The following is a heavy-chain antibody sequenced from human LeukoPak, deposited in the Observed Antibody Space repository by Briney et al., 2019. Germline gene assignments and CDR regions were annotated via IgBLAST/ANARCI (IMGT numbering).Heavy chain of an antibody. J-gene: IGHJ4*02. CDR2: ISGSGGST. V-gene: IGHV3-23*01. D-gene: IGHD4-17*01. CDR3: AKGGDYGDYVGDY. CDR1: GFTFNSYA. Sequence: PGGSLRLSCAASGFTFNSYAMSWVRQAPGKGLEWVSAISGSGGSTYYADSVKGRFTISRDNSKNTLYLQMNSLRAEDTAVYYCAKGGDYGDYVGDYWGQGTLVTVSS.